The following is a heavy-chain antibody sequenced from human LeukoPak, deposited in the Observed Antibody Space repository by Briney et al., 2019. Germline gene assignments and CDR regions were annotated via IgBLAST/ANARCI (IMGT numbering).Heavy chain of an antibody. J-gene: IGHJ4*02. CDR2: IIPIFGTA. D-gene: IGHD3-16*01. CDR3: ARKGLGGGGEFDY. V-gene: IGHV1-69*13. CDR1: GGTFSSYA. Sequence: ASVKVSCKASGGTFSSYAISWVRQAPGQGLEWMGGIIPIFGTANYAQKFQGRVTITADESTSTAYMELSSLRSEDTAVYYCARKGLGGGGEFDYWGQGTLVTVSS.